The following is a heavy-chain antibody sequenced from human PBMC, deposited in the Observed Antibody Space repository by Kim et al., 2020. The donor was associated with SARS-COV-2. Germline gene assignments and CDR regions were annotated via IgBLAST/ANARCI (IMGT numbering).Heavy chain of an antibody. Sequence: YHADSWKGRFTISRDDSKYTLYLQMNNLRAADTALYYCARDRGGSGNYLDFWGQGTQVTLSS. CDR3: ARDRGGSGNYLDF. J-gene: IGHJ4*02. V-gene: IGHV3-30*01. D-gene: IGHD3-10*01.